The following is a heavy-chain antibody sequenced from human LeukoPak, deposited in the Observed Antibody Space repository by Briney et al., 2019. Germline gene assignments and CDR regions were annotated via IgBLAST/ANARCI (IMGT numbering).Heavy chain of an antibody. J-gene: IGHJ4*02. CDR3: ARNPTPSRYCSSTSCSSYFDY. Sequence: ASVKVSCKASGYTFTSYAMHWVRQAPGQRLERMGWINAGNGNTKYSQKFQGRVTITRDTSASTAYMELSSLRSEDTAVYYCARNPTPSRYCSSTSCSSYFDYWGQGTLVTVSS. D-gene: IGHD2-2*01. CDR2: INAGNGNT. CDR1: GYTFTSYA. V-gene: IGHV1-3*01.